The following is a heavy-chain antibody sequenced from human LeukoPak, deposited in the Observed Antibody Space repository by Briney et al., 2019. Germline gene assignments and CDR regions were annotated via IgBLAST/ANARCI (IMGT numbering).Heavy chain of an antibody. D-gene: IGHD6-13*01. CDR2: INPSGGST. J-gene: IGHJ4*02. V-gene: IGHV1-46*01. Sequence: ASVKVSCKASGGTFSSYAISWVRQAPGQGLEWMGIINPSGGSTSYAQKFQGRVTMTRDTSTSTVYMELSSLRSEDTAVYYCARVGQQLGEYYFDYWGQGTLVTVSS. CDR1: GGTFSSYA. CDR3: ARVGQQLGEYYFDY.